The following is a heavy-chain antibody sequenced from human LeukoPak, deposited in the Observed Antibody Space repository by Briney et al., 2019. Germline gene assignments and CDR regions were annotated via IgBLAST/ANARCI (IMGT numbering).Heavy chain of an antibody. Sequence: GQSLRLSCTTSGFSFDDFAMSWVRQPAGKGLEWVGFIRRRAYGGAAEYAASVKGRFIISRDDSKGIAYLQMNSLKTEDTAVYYCSRNGLVDFDYWGQGSRVIVSP. J-gene: IGHJ4*02. CDR2: IRRRAYGGAA. CDR3: SRNGLVDFDY. CDR1: GFSFDDFA. D-gene: IGHD2-8*01. V-gene: IGHV3-49*04.